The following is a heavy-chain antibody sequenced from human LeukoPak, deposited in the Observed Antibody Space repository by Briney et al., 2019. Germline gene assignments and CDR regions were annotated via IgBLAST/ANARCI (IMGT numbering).Heavy chain of an antibody. CDR1: GFTFSSYS. CDR3: ARDPDYGDEDAFDI. D-gene: IGHD4-17*01. Sequence: GGSLRLSCAASGFTFSSYSTTWVRQAPGKGLEWVSSISSSSSYIYYTDSVKGRFAISRDNAKNSLYLQMNSLRAEDTAVYYCARDPDYGDEDAFDIWGQGTMVTVSS. J-gene: IGHJ3*02. CDR2: ISSSSSYI. V-gene: IGHV3-21*01.